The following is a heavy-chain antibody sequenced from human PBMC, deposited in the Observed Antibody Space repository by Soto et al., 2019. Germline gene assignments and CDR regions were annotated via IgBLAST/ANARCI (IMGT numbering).Heavy chain of an antibody. J-gene: IGHJ4*02. Sequence: QVQVVQSGAEVKKPESSVKVSCKPSGGTFNTYTVNWVRLAPGHGLEWMGRFIPILDMANYAQKFQDRVTITADRYTFTAYMELNSLTSDETAVYYCAITYCRDNSCPRDFDFWGPGTRVTVSS. CDR1: GGTFNTYT. V-gene: IGHV1-69*02. CDR3: AITYCRDNSCPRDFDF. D-gene: IGHD2-21*01. CDR2: FIPILDMA.